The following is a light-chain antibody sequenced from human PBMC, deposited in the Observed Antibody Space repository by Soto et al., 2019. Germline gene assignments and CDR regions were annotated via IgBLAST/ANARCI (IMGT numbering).Light chain of an antibody. Sequence: QSALTQPASVSGSPGQSITISCTGTSSDVGSYDYVSWYQQHPGKAPKLTIYEVGKRPSGVSNRFSGSKSGNTASLTISGLQADDEADYFCCAYAGSSISVFGGGTKLTVL. V-gene: IGLV2-23*02. CDR1: SSDVGSYDY. J-gene: IGLJ2*01. CDR2: EVG. CDR3: CAYAGSSISV.